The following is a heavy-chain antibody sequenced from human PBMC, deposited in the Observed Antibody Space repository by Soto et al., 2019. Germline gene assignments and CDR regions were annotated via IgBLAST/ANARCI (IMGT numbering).Heavy chain of an antibody. Sequence: GGSLRLSCAASGFTFSSYAMSWVRQAPGKGLEWVSAISGSGGSTYYADSVKGRFTISRDNSKNTLYLQMNSLRAGDTAVYYCAKDKGKQWLVFDYWGQGTLVTVSS. CDR1: GFTFSSYA. J-gene: IGHJ4*02. D-gene: IGHD6-19*01. CDR3: AKDKGKQWLVFDY. CDR2: ISGSGGST. V-gene: IGHV3-23*01.